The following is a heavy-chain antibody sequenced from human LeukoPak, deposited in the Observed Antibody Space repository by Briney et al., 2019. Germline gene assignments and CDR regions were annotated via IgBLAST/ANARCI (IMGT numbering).Heavy chain of an antibody. CDR2: TYSGGNT. Sequence: HPGGSLRLSCAASGFTFSDYYMSWVRQAPGKGLEWVSVTYSGGNTYYADSVKGRFTISRDNSKNTLYLQMSSLRVDDTAVYYCARPGTTLYYAMDVWGQGTAVSVSS. CDR1: GFTFSDYY. V-gene: IGHV3-66*04. D-gene: IGHD4-11*01. J-gene: IGHJ6*02. CDR3: ARPGTTLYYAMDV.